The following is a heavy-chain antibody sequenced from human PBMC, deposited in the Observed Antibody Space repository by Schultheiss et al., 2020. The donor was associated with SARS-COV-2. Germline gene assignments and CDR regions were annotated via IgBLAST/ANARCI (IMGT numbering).Heavy chain of an antibody. D-gene: IGHD3-22*01. CDR3: AREGSGDYDSSGYSDY. CDR1: GFTVSSNY. V-gene: IGHV3-66*01. J-gene: IGHJ4*02. Sequence: GGSLRLSCAASGFTVSSNYMSWVRQAPGKGLEWVSVIYSGGSTYYADSVKGRFTISRDNSKNTLYLQMNSLRAEDTAVYYCAREGSGDYDSSGYSDYWGQGTLVTVSS. CDR2: IYSGGST.